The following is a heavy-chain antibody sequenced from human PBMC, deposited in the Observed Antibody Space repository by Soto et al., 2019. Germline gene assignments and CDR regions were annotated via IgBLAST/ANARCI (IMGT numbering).Heavy chain of an antibody. V-gene: IGHV3-33*01. CDR3: ARPAGERSSWSLYGVDV. CDR2: IWYDGSDK. Sequence: QVQLVESGGGVVQPGRSLRLSCAASGFTFSTYGMHWVRQAPGKGLEWVAVIWYDGSDKYYADSVKGRFTISRDNSKSSLYLQMNSLRAEDTAVYYCARPAGERSSWSLYGVDVWGQGTTVSVSS. J-gene: IGHJ6*02. CDR1: GFTFSTYG. D-gene: IGHD6-13*01.